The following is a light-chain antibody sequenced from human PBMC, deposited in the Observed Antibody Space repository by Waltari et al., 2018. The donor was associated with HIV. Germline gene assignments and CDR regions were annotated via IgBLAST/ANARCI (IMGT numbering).Light chain of an antibody. Sequence: QSVLTQPPSVSGPPGQRVSISCTGSSSNLGAALDALWYQQLPGAAPRLLIYDNNNRPSGVPGRFSGSRSGTSASLAITGLQADDEADYYCQSFDSGLTAVVFGGGTKLTVL. CDR2: DNN. J-gene: IGLJ2*01. CDR1: SSNLGAALD. V-gene: IGLV1-40*01. CDR3: QSFDSGLTAVV.